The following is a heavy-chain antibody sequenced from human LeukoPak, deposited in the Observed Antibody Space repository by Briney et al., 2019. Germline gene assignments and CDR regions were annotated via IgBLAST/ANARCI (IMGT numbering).Heavy chain of an antibody. D-gene: IGHD3-16*01. CDR3: ARGGGTLDY. Sequence: PETLSLTCTVSGDSISSYYWSWIRQPPGKGLEWIGYIYDSGKTNYNASLISRVTISVDTSKNQFSLKLTSVTPADTAVYYCARGGGTLDYWGQGILVTVSS. CDR1: GDSISSYY. V-gene: IGHV4-59*01. CDR2: IYDSGKT. J-gene: IGHJ4*02.